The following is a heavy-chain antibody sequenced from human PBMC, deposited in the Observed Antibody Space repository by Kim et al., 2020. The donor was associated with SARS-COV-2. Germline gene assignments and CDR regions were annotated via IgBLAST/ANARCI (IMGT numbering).Heavy chain of an antibody. D-gene: IGHD3-22*01. J-gene: IGHJ4*02. CDR1: GYTFTSNA. CDR2: IYTDNGNT. Sequence: ASVKVSCKASGYTFTSNAIHWVRQAPGQRLEWMGWIYTDNGNTVYSQKLQDRVTISRATSASTVSMEMSSLRSEDTAVYYCARGSTMMYEFWGQGTLVTV. V-gene: IGHV1-3*04. CDR3: ARGSTMMYEF.